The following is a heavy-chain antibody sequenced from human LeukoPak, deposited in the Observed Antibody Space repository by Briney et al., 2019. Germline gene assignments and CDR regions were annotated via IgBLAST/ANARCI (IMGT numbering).Heavy chain of an antibody. CDR1: GFTVSSNY. V-gene: IGHV3-53*01. CDR2: IYSGGST. D-gene: IGHD3-10*01. Sequence: GGSLRLSCAASGFTVSSNYMSWVRQGPGKGLEWVSVIYSGGSTYYADSVKGRFTISRDNSKNTLFLQMNSLRAEDAAVYYCARGDYGSGSPYYYYYMDVWGKGTTVTISS. CDR3: ARGDYGSGSPYYYYYMDV. J-gene: IGHJ6*03.